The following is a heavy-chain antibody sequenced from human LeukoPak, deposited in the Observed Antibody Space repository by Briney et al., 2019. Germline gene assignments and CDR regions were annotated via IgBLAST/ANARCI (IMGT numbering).Heavy chain of an antibody. CDR1: GFTFSSYA. CDR3: ARVFSTVTSDY. Sequence: GGSLRLSCAASGFTFSSYAMHWVRQAPGKGLEWVAVISYDGSNKYYADSVKGRFTISRDNSKNTLYLQMNSLRAEDTAVYYCARVFSTVTSDYWGQGTLVTVSS. J-gene: IGHJ4*02. CDR2: ISYDGSNK. V-gene: IGHV3-30-3*01. D-gene: IGHD4-17*01.